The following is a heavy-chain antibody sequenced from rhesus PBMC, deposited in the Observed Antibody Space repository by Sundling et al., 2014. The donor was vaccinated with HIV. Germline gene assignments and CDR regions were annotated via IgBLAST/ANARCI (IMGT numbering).Heavy chain of an antibody. D-gene: IGHD6-31*01. Sequence: EVQVVESGGGLAQPGGSLKVSCVASGFTFSYYGMSWVRQTPGKGLEWVSGINSAGNSVYYSDSVKGRFSISRDNSKNTLSLQMRSLRAEDTAVYYCVRGPEATGWYGLDFWGQGVIVTVSS. V-gene: IGHV3S42*01. J-gene: IGHJ6*01. CDR3: VRGPEATGWYGLDF. CDR1: GFTFSYYG. CDR2: INSAGNSV.